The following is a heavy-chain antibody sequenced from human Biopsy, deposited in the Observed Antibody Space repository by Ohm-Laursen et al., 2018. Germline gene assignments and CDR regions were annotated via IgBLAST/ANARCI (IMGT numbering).Heavy chain of an antibody. CDR2: ISNSGTT. J-gene: IGHJ4*02. D-gene: IGHD3-3*01. Sequence: SETLSLTCTLSGASVRSHFLTWIRQPPGKGLQWIGSISNSGTTKSSPALKSRVNISLHTSKKQLSLKLPSVTAADTAVYYCARLSTLFGVADFTDDWGQGTLVTVSS. CDR1: GASVRSHF. CDR3: ARLSTLFGVADFTDD. V-gene: IGHV4-59*08.